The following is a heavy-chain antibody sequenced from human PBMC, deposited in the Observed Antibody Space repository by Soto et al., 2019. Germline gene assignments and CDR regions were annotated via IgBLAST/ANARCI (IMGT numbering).Heavy chain of an antibody. Sequence: PGGSLRLSCAASGFTFSSYSMNWVRQAPGKGLEWVSYISSSSSTIYYADSVKGRFTISRDNAENSLYLQMNSLRDEDTAVYYCARDYYDSSGSHDRYFQHWGQGTLVTVSS. CDR1: GFTFSSYS. CDR2: ISSSSSTI. J-gene: IGHJ1*01. CDR3: ARDYYDSSGSHDRYFQH. D-gene: IGHD3-22*01. V-gene: IGHV3-48*02.